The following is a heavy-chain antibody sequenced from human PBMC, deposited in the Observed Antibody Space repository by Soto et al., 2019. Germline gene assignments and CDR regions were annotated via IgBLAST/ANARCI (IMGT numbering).Heavy chain of an antibody. CDR1: GGTFSSYS. Sequence: ASVKVACKTSGGTFSSYSISWVRQAPGQGLEWMGWINPNSGGTNYAQKFQGWVTMTRDTSISTAYMELSRLRSDDTAVYYCARATYSSSWDPPYYFYYWGQGTLVTVSS. V-gene: IGHV1-2*04. J-gene: IGHJ4*02. CDR3: ARATYSSSWDPPYYFYY. D-gene: IGHD6-13*01. CDR2: INPNSGGT.